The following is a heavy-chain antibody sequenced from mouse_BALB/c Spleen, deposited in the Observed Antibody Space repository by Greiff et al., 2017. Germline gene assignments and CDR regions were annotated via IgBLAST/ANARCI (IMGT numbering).Heavy chain of an antibody. CDR1: GYTFTDYA. Sequence: VQLHQSGPELVRPGVSVKISCKGSGYTFTDYAMHWVKQSHAKSLEWIGVISTYYGNTNYNQKFKGKATMNVDKSSSTAYMELARLTSEDSAIYYCARQTTVRGGYFDVWGAGTTVTVSS. CDR2: ISTYYGNT. D-gene: IGHD1-1*01. CDR3: ARQTTVRGGYFDV. V-gene: IGHV1-67*01. J-gene: IGHJ1*01.